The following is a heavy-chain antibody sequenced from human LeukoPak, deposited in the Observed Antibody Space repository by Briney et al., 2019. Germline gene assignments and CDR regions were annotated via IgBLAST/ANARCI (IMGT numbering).Heavy chain of an antibody. Sequence: SETLSLTCTVSGASISSYYWSWIRQPPGKGLEWIGNIYYSGSTNYNPSLKSRVTISVDTSKNQFSLKLSSVTAADTAVYYCTRGSIAYYCMDVWGKGTTVTVSS. V-gene: IGHV4-59*01. D-gene: IGHD3-22*01. CDR1: GASISSYY. J-gene: IGHJ6*03. CDR3: TRGSIAYYCMDV. CDR2: IYYSGST.